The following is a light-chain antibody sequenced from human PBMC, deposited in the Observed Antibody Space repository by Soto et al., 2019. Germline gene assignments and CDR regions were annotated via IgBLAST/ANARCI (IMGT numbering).Light chain of an antibody. CDR2: AAS. Sequence: DIQMTQSPSSLSASVGDRVTITCRASQGISNYLAWYQQKPGKVPKLLIYAASTLQSAIPSRFSGSGSGTEFTLTISSLQPENVATYYWQKYNSAPRTFGPGTKV. V-gene: IGKV1-27*01. CDR1: QGISNY. J-gene: IGKJ1*01. CDR3: QKYNSAPRT.